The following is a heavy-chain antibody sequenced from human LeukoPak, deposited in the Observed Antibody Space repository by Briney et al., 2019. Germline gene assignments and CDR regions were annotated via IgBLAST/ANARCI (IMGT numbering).Heavy chain of an antibody. Sequence: GGSLRLSCAASGFSFSDSYMSWIRQAPGKGLEWVSYITSSGSTKFCADSGRGRSTVSRDNAKTSLYLQMNSLRAEDTAVYYCARGASFWTYYFDYWGQGSLVTVSS. CDR2: ITSSGSTK. CDR3: ARGASFWTYYFDY. J-gene: IGHJ4*02. CDR1: GFSFSDSY. V-gene: IGHV3-11*04. D-gene: IGHD3/OR15-3a*01.